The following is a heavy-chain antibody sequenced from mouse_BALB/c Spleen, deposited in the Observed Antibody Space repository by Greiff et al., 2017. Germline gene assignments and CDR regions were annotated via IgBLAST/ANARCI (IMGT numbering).Heavy chain of an antibody. CDR3: ARRGLRRGFDY. V-gene: IGHV5-12-1*01. CDR2: ISSGGGST. J-gene: IGHJ2*01. Sequence: EVHLVESGGGLVKPGGSLKLSCAASGFAFSSYDMSWVRQTPEKRLEWVAYISSGGGSTYYPDTVKGRFTISRDNAKNTLYLQMSSLKSEDTAMYYCARRGLRRGFDYWGQGTTLTVSS. CDR1: GFAFSSYD. D-gene: IGHD2-4*01.